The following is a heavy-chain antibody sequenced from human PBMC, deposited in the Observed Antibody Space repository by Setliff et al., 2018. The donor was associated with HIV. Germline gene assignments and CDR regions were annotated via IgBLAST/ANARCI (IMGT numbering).Heavy chain of an antibody. CDR3: TSSFKAHYYSYYYMDV. V-gene: IGHV3-73*01. CDR1: GFSFSGSA. J-gene: IGHJ6*03. CDR2: IRGKADSYAT. Sequence: GGSLRLSCAASGFSFSGSAMHWVRQASGKGLEWVGRIRGKADSYATAYAASVKGRFNISRDDSKNTAYLQMNSLKTEDTAVYYCTSSFKAHYYSYYYMDVWGKGTTVTVS.